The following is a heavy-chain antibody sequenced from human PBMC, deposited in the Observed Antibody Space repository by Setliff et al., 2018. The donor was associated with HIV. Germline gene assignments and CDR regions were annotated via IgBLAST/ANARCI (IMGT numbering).Heavy chain of an antibody. D-gene: IGHD5-18*01. CDR2: IQTSGRT. J-gene: IGHJ6*03. CDR3: ARCGYSYGFLGVTYYFYMDV. V-gene: IGHV4-4*07. Sequence: SETLSLTCTVSGGSISNYYWSWIRQPAGKGLEWIGRIQTSGRTNNNPSLKSRVTISVDTSKNQFSLRLSSVTAADTAMYYCARCGYSYGFLGVTYYFYMDVWGKGTAVTVSS. CDR1: GGSISNYY.